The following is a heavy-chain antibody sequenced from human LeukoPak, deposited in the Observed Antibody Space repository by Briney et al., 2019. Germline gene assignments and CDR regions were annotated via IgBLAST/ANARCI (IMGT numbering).Heavy chain of an antibody. J-gene: IGHJ4*02. V-gene: IGHV3-48*03. D-gene: IGHD3-10*01. CDR3: ATAGPGFGFDY. CDR2: ISSSGSTI. CDR1: GFTFRSYE. Sequence: PGGSLRLSCAASGFTFRSYEMNWVRQAPGKGLEWISYISSSGSTIDYADSVKGRFTISRDNAKNSLYLQMNSLRAEDTAVYYCATAGPGFGFDYWGQGTLVTVSS.